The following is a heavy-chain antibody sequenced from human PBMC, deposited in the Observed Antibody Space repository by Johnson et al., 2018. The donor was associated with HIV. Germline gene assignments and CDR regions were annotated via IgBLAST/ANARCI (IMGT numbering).Heavy chain of an antibody. CDR3: AKDQYRKLTTVAGI. J-gene: IGHJ3*02. Sequence: QVQLVESGGGVVQPGRSLRLSCAASGFTFSSYAMHWVRQAPGKGLEWVAVISYDGSDKYYADSVKGRFTISRDSSKNTVYLQMNSLRAEDTAVYYCAKDQYRKLTTVAGIWGQGTMVTVSS. CDR2: ISYDGSDK. D-gene: IGHD4-17*01. CDR1: GFTFSSYA. V-gene: IGHV3-30*04.